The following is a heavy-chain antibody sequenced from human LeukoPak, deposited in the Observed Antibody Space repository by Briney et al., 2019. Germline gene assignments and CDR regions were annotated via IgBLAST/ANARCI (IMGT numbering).Heavy chain of an antibody. CDR1: GYTFTSYY. J-gene: IGHJ4*02. D-gene: IGHD2-15*01. CDR3: ARGYCSGGSCYLIDF. Sequence: ASVKVSCKASGYTFTSYYMHWVRQAPGQGLEWMGITNPSGGSTSYAQNFQGRVTMTRDTSTRTVYMELSSLISEDTAVYYCARGYCSGGSCYLIDFWGQGTLVTVSS. V-gene: IGHV1-46*01. CDR2: TNPSGGST.